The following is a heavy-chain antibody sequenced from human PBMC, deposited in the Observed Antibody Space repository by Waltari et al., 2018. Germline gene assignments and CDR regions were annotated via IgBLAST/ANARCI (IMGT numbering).Heavy chain of an antibody. V-gene: IGHV4-59*01. Sequence: QVQLQESGPGLVKPSETLSLTCTVSGGSISSYYWSWIRQPPGKGLEWIGYIYSSGTTNNNPSLKSRVTISVDTSKNQFSLKLSSVTAAGTAVYYCARDRYCSGGSCYGAGGAFDIWGQGTMVTVSS. J-gene: IGHJ3*02. CDR3: ARDRYCSGGSCYGAGGAFDI. CDR2: IYSSGTT. D-gene: IGHD2-15*01. CDR1: GGSISSYY.